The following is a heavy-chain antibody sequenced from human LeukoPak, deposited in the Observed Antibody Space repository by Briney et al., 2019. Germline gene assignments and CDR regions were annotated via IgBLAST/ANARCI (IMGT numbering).Heavy chain of an antibody. CDR1: IGSISSSNW. V-gene: IGHV4-4*02. D-gene: IGHD3-9*01. Sequence: SETLSLTCSVSIGSISSSNWWSWVRQPPGKGLEWIGEIYHSGSTNYNPSLKSRVTISVDKSKNQFSLKLSSVTAADTAVYYCARVYGGILTGYYGYDYWGQGTLVTVSS. CDR3: ARVYGGILTGYYGYDY. J-gene: IGHJ4*02. CDR2: IYHSGST.